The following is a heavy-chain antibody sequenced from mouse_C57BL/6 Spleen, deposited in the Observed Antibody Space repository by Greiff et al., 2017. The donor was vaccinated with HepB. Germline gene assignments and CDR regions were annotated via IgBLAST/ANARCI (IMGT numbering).Heavy chain of an antibody. J-gene: IGHJ1*03. CDR2: IHPNSGST. CDR1: GYTFTSYW. Sequence: QVQLQQPGAELVKPGASVKLSCKASGYTFTSYWMHWVKQRPGQGLEWIGMIHPNSGSTNYNEKFKSKATLTVDKSSSTAYMQLSSLTSEDSAVYYCARSGKYYDYDGYFDVWGTGTTVTVSS. D-gene: IGHD2-4*01. V-gene: IGHV1-64*01. CDR3: ARSGKYYDYDGYFDV.